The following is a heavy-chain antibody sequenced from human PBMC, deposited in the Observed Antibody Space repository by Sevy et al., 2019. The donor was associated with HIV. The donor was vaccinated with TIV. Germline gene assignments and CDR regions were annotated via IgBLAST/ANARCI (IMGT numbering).Heavy chain of an antibody. D-gene: IGHD3-3*01. CDR1: GFTFSSYG. Sequence: GGSLRLSCAASGFTFSSYGMHCVRQAPGKGLEWVAVISYDGSNKYYADSVKGRFTISRDNSKNTLYLQMNSLRAEDTAVYYCAKQADDFWSGYSYYFDYWGQGTLVTVSS. CDR2: ISYDGSNK. J-gene: IGHJ4*02. CDR3: AKQADDFWSGYSYYFDY. V-gene: IGHV3-30*18.